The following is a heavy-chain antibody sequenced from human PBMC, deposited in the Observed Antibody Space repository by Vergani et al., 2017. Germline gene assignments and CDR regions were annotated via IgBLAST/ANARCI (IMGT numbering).Heavy chain of an antibody. CDR3: ARERGYSYVYDSNWFDP. D-gene: IGHD5-18*01. CDR1: GGSISSYY. CDR2: IYYSGST. V-gene: IGHV4-59*01. Sequence: QVQLQESGPGLVKPSQTLSLTCTVSGGSISSYYWSWIRQPPGKGLEWIGYIYYSGSTNYNPPLKSRVTISVDTSKNQCSLMLGSVTAADTAVYYCARERGYSYVYDSNWFDPWGQGTLVTVSS. J-gene: IGHJ5*02.